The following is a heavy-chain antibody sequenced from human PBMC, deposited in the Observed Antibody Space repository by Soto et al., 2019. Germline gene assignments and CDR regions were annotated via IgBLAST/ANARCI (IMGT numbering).Heavy chain of an antibody. CDR1: GGTFSSYA. V-gene: IGHV1-69*13. CDR2: IIPIFGTA. Sequence: SVKVSCKASGGTFSSYAISWVRQAPGEGLEWMGGIIPIFGTANYAQKFQGRVTITADESTSTAYMELSSLRSEDTAVYYCARSFSGSEYYYYYYGMDVWGQGTTVTVSS. J-gene: IGHJ6*02. D-gene: IGHD6-19*01. CDR3: ARSFSGSEYYYYYYGMDV.